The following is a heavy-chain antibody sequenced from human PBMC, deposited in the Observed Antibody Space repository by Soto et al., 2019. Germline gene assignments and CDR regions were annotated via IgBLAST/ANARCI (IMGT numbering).Heavy chain of an antibody. V-gene: IGHV3-23*01. D-gene: IGHD5-12*01. Sequence: TGGSLRLSCAASGFTFSSYAMSWVRQAPGKGLEWVSAISGSGGSTYYADSVKGRFTISRDNSKNTLYLQMNSLRAEDTAVYYCAKLNRDIVETDYFDYWGHGTLVTFSS. J-gene: IGHJ4*01. CDR1: GFTFSSYA. CDR2: ISGSGGST. CDR3: AKLNRDIVETDYFDY.